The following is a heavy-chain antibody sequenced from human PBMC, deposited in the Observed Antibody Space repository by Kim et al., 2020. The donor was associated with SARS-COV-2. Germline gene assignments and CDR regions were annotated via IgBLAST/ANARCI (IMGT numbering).Heavy chain of an antibody. CDR2: INHSGST. CDR1: GGSFSGYY. J-gene: IGHJ5*02. D-gene: IGHD3-10*01. Sequence: SETLSLTCAVYGGSFSGYYWSWIRQPPGKGLEWIGEINHSGSTNYNPSLKSRVTISVDTSKNQFSLKLSSVTAADTAVYYCARGSRFGELAWGQGTLVTV. V-gene: IGHV4-34*01. CDR3: ARGSRFGELA.